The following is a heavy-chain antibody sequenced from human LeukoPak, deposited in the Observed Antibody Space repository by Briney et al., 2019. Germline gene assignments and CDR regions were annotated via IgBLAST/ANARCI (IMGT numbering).Heavy chain of an antibody. CDR3: ARDMTTVTIDAFDI. CDR1: GFTFSSYS. V-gene: IGHV3-48*02. J-gene: IGHJ3*02. CDR2: ISSSSSTI. Sequence: GGSLRLSCAASGFTFSSYSMNWVRQAPGKGLEWVSYISSSSSTIYYADSVKGRFTISRDNANNSLYLQMNSLRDEDTAVYYCARDMTTVTIDAFDIWGQGTTVTVSS. D-gene: IGHD4-17*01.